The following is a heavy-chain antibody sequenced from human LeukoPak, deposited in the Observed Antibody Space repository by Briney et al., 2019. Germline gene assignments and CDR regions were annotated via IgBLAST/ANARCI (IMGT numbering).Heavy chain of an antibody. CDR2: SSSHNGQT. J-gene: IGHJ3*02. CDR3: ARDPPREATIWAFDI. Sequence: GASVKVSCKASGYTFTSYGITWVRQAPGQGLEWMGWSSSHNGQTNYVKKFQGRVTMTADTSTSTAYMELRSLTSDDMAVYYCARDPPREATIWAFDIWGQGTMVTVSS. V-gene: IGHV1-18*03. D-gene: IGHD2-21*01. CDR1: GYTFTSYG.